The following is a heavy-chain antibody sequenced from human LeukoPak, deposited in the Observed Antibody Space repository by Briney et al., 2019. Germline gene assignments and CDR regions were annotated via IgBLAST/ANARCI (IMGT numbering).Heavy chain of an antibody. CDR3: ASSSARCSGGSCYWFDP. CDR2: ISAYNGNT. V-gene: IGHV1-18*01. J-gene: IGHJ5*02. Sequence: ASVKASCKASGYTFTSYGISWVRQAPGQGLEWMGWISAYNGNTNYAQKLQGRVTMTTDTSTSTAYMELRSLRSDDTAVYYCASSSARCSGGSCYWFDPWGQGTLVTVSS. CDR1: GYTFTSYG. D-gene: IGHD2-15*01.